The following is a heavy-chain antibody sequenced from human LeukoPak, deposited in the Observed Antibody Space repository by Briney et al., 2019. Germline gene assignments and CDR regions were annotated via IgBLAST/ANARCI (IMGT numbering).Heavy chain of an antibody. Sequence: SVKVSCKASGYTFTSYYMHWVRQAPGQGLEWMGVINPSGGSTSYAQKFQGRVTMTRDTSTSTAYMELSSLRSEDTAVYYCARDLTYCSSTSCYPHWFDPWGQGTLVTVSS. J-gene: IGHJ5*02. CDR3: ARDLTYCSSTSCYPHWFDP. V-gene: IGHV1-46*01. CDR2: INPSGGST. CDR1: GYTFTSYY. D-gene: IGHD2-2*01.